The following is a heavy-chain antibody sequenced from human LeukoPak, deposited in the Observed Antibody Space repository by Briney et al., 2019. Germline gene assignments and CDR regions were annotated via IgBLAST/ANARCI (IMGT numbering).Heavy chain of an antibody. V-gene: IGHV3-66*01. Sequence: GGSLRLSCAASGFTFSSYAMSWVRQAPGKGLEWVSIIYSGGSTYYADSVKGRFTIYRDNSKNTLYLQMNSLRAEDTAVYYCARAWSGTQYYFDYWGQGTLVTVSS. CDR1: GFTFSSYA. CDR2: IYSGGST. CDR3: ARAWSGTQYYFDY. D-gene: IGHD3-3*01. J-gene: IGHJ4*02.